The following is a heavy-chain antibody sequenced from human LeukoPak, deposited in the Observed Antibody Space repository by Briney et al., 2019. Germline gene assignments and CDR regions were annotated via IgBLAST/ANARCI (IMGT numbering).Heavy chain of an antibody. J-gene: IGHJ4*02. D-gene: IGHD3-10*01. CDR3: ARGRSIEGSGSLWKY. CDR1: GYTFTGYY. V-gene: IGHV1-2*02. Sequence: ASVKVSCKASGYTFTGYYMHWVGQAPGQGLEWMGWINPNSGGTSFTQKFQGRVTMTRDTSIRTAYMEVSRLRSDDTAVYYCARGRSIEGSGSLWKYWGQGTLVTVSS. CDR2: INPNSGGT.